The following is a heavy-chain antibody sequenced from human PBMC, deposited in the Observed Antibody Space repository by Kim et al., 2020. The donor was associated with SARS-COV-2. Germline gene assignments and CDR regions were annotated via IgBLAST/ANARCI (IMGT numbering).Heavy chain of an antibody. CDR2: IYHSGST. CDR1: GGSISSSNW. CDR3: ARSHYTIFVVVITSYFDY. Sequence: SETLSLTCAVSGGSISSSNWWSWVRQPPGKGLEWIGEIYHSGSTNYNPSLKSRVTISVDKSKNQFSLKLSSVTAADTAVYYCARSHYTIFVVVITSYFDYWGQGTLVTVSS. J-gene: IGHJ4*02. D-gene: IGHD3-3*01. V-gene: IGHV4-4*02.